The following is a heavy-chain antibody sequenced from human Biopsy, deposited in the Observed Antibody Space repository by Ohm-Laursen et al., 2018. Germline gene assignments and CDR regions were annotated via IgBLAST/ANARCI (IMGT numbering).Heavy chain of an antibody. J-gene: IGHJ4*02. V-gene: IGHV1-46*01. Sequence: ASVKVSCKASGYTFTTYYIHWVRQAPGQGLEWMGIINPSGNSTAYSQNFQGRVTMTWDTSTSTVHMELSSLRFEDTAVYYCALASFDYWGQGTLVTVSS. CDR2: INPSGNST. CDR3: ALASFDY. CDR1: GYTFTTYY.